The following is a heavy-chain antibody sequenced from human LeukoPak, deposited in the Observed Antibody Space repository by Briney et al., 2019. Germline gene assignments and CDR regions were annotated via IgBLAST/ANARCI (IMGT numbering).Heavy chain of an antibody. CDR3: ARGHRGLGY. CDR2: IYYTGTT. D-gene: IGHD3-16*01. V-gene: IGHV4-59*01. Sequence: SETLSLTCTVSGASISDYYWSWIRQPPGKGLEWIGYIYYTGTTNYSPPLRSRVTISVDTSKNQFSLKLTSVTAADTAVYYCARGHRGLGYWGQGTLVSVSS. J-gene: IGHJ4*02. CDR1: GASISDYY.